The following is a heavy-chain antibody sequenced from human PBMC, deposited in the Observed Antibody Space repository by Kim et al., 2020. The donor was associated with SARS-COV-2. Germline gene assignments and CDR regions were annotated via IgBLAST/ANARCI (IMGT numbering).Heavy chain of an antibody. CDR3: ARVRVGAIYY. V-gene: IGHV4-39*07. CDR1: GGSISSSSYY. J-gene: IGHJ4*02. D-gene: IGHD1-26*01. CDR2: IYYSGST. Sequence: SETLSLTCTVSGGSISSSSYYWGWIRQPPGKGLEWIGSIYYSGSTYYNPSLKSRVTISVDTSKNQFSLKLSSVTAADTAVYYCARVRVGAIYYWGQGTL.